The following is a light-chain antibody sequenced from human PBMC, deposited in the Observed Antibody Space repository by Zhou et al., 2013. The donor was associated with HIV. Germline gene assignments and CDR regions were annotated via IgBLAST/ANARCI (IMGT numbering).Light chain of an antibody. V-gene: IGKV3D-20*02. CDR1: QSVSSSY. CDR3: QQRSNWPPTLT. J-gene: IGKJ5*01. CDR2: ATS. Sequence: EIVLTQSPGTLSLSPGERATLSCRASQSVSSSYLAWYQQKPGQAPRLLIYATSSRATGIPDRFSGSGSGTDFTLSISRLEPEDFAVYYCQQRSNWPPTLTFGQGTRLDIK.